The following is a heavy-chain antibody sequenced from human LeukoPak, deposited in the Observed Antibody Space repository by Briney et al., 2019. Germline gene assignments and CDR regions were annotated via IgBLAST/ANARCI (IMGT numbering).Heavy chain of an antibody. D-gene: IGHD6-13*01. V-gene: IGHV3-11*01. J-gene: IGHJ3*02. CDR3: SRGRIAAALDAFDI. CDR1: GFTVSVYY. CDR2: ISSSGSTI. Sequence: GGSLRLSCAASGFTVSVYYMSCIRQAPGKGLGWVSYISSSGSTIYYADSVKGRFTISRDNAKNSLYLQMNSLRAEDTAVYYCSRGRIAAALDAFDIWGQGTMVTVSS.